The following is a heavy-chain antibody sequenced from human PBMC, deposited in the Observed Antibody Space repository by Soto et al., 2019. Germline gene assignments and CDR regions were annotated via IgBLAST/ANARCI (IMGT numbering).Heavy chain of an antibody. Sequence: ASVKVSCKVSGYTLTELSMHWVRQAPGKGLEWMGGFDPEDGETIYAQKFQGRVTMTEDTSTDTAYMELSSLRSEDTAVYYCATWDIFGVAKDAFDIWGQGTMVTVSS. V-gene: IGHV1-24*01. CDR1: GYTLTELS. D-gene: IGHD3-3*01. CDR2: FDPEDGET. CDR3: ATWDIFGVAKDAFDI. J-gene: IGHJ3*02.